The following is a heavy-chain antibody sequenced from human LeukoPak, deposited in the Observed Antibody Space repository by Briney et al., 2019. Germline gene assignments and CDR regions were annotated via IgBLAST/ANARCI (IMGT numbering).Heavy chain of an antibody. CDR3: ARSRQYSSGWYGSWFDP. CDR1: GYTFTSYY. J-gene: IGHJ5*02. CDR2: INPSGGST. Sequence: ASVKVSCKASGYTFTSYYMHWVRQAPGQGLEWMGIINPSGGSTSYAQKFQGRVTMTRDTSTSTVYMELSSLRSEDTAVYYCARSRQYSSGWYGSWFDPWGQGTLSPSPQ. V-gene: IGHV1-46*01. D-gene: IGHD6-19*01.